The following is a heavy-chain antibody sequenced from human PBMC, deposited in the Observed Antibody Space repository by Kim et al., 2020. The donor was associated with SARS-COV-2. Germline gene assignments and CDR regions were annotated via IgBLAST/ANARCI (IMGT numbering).Heavy chain of an antibody. J-gene: IGHJ6*02. D-gene: IGHD2-15*01. Sequence: YADSGKGRFTISRDNAKNSLYLQMNRLRAEDTALYYCAKASGYFSESGMDVWGQGTTVTVSS. CDR3: AKASGYFSESGMDV. V-gene: IGHV3-9*01.